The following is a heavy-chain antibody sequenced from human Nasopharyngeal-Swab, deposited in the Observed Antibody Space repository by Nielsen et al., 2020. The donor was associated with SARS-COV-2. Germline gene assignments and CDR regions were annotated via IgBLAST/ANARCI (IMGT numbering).Heavy chain of an antibody. D-gene: IGHD3-3*01. V-gene: IGHV3-33*01. Sequence: VRQAPGKGLEWVAVIWYDGSNKYYADSVKGRFTISRDNSKNTLYLQMNSLRAEDTAVYYCARDLRHYDFWSVYYTGIYFQHWGQGTLVTVSS. CDR2: IWYDGSNK. J-gene: IGHJ1*01. CDR3: ARDLRHYDFWSVYYTGIYFQH.